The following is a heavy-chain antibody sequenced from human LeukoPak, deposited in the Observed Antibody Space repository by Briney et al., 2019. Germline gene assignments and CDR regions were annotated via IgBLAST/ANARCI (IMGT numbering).Heavy chain of an antibody. CDR3: AREWGDGLRFLEWPYYFDY. Sequence: ASVKVSCKASGYTFTGYYMHRVRQAPGQGLEWMGWINPNSGDTNYSQKFQGRVTMTRDTSISTAYMELSRLRSDDTAVYYCAREWGDGLRFLEWPYYFDYWGQGTLVTVSS. CDR2: INPNSGDT. J-gene: IGHJ4*02. V-gene: IGHV1-2*02. D-gene: IGHD3-3*01. CDR1: GYTFTGYY.